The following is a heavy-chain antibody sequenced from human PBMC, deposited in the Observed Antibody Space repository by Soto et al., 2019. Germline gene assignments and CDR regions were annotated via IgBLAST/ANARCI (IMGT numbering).Heavy chain of an antibody. CDR2: IYYSGST. J-gene: IGHJ4*02. Sequence: SETLSLTCTVSGGSISSSYWSWIRQPPGRGLEWIGCIYYSGSTFYNSSLKSRVTLSVDTSRNQFSLNVNSVTAADTAIYYCARRGNNGGYLRSYDYWGQGSLVTVSS. D-gene: IGHD3-22*01. CDR1: GGSISSSY. CDR3: ARRGNNGGYLRSYDY. V-gene: IGHV4-59*04.